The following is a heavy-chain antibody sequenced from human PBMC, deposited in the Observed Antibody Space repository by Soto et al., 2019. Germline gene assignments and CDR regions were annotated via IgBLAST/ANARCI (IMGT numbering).Heavy chain of an antibody. CDR3: AGHSSGVPGYYNGMDV. J-gene: IGHJ6*02. Sequence: QVQLVQSGAEVKKPGSSVKVSCKASGGTFSSYAISWVRQAPGQGLEWMGGIIPIFGTADYAQKFQGRVTITADESTITAYMELSSLRSEDTAVYYCAGHSSGVPGYYNGMDVWGQGTTVTVSS. V-gene: IGHV1-69*12. CDR1: GGTFSSYA. D-gene: IGHD3-22*01. CDR2: IIPIFGTA.